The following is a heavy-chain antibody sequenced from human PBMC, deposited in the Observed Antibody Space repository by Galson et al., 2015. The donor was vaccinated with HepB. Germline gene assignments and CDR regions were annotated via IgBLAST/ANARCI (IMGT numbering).Heavy chain of an antibody. CDR1: GFTFSSHA. V-gene: IGHV3-23*01. CDR2: ISGSGDST. Sequence: SLRLSCAASGFTFSSHAMNWVRQAPGKGLEWVSTISGSGDSTYYADSVKGRFTISRDTSKNMVYLQMNSLRVEDTALYHCAKDLFSSSWTHWYFDLWGRGTLVTVSS. D-gene: IGHD6-13*01. CDR3: AKDLFSSSWTHWYFDL. J-gene: IGHJ2*01.